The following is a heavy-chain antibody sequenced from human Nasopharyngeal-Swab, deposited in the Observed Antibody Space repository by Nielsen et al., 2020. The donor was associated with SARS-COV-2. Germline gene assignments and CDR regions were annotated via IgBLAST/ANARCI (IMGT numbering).Heavy chain of an antibody. CDR1: GFTFNNYN. V-gene: IGHV3-21*01. D-gene: IGHD3-3*01. Sequence: GGSLRLSCAASGFTFNNYNFNWARQAQGKGLEWVASISSRSSYIYYADSVKGRFTISRDNAKNSLYLQMNSLRAEDTAVYYCARDGLDYDFWSAYFMDVWGQGTTVTVSS. J-gene: IGHJ6*02. CDR3: ARDGLDYDFWSAYFMDV. CDR2: ISSRSSYI.